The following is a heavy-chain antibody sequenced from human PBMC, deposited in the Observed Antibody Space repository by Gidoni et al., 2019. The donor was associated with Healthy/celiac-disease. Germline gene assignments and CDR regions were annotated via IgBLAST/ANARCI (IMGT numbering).Heavy chain of an antibody. D-gene: IGHD2-15*01. CDR2: IYYSGST. Sequence: QVQLQESGPGLVKPSETLSLTCTVSGCSLSSYYWSWIRQPPGKGLEWIGYIYYSGSTNYNPSLKSRVTISVDTSKNQFSLKLSSVTAADTAVYYCARRPVAATPGYFDYWGQGTLVTVSS. CDR1: GCSLSSYY. CDR3: ARRPVAATPGYFDY. V-gene: IGHV4-59*01. J-gene: IGHJ4*02.